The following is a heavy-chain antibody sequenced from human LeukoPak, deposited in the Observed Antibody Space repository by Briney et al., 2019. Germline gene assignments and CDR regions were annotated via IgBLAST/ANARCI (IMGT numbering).Heavy chain of an antibody. CDR2: ITGTGGST. Sequence: PGGSLRLSCAASGFSLSTYGVSWVRQPPGKGLEWVSGITGTGGSTYYADSVKGRFTVSRDTSKNTLYLQMNSLRAVDTAIYYCAKDHGTAVAGFYYWGQGTLVTVSS. CDR1: GFSLSTYG. J-gene: IGHJ4*02. CDR3: AKDHGTAVAGFYY. V-gene: IGHV3-23*01. D-gene: IGHD6-19*01.